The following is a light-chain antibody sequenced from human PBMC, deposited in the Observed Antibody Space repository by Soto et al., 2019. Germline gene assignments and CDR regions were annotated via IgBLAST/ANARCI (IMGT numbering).Light chain of an antibody. CDR2: EVT. CDR3: SAYAGRNTFV. J-gene: IGLJ1*01. CDR1: SSDVGDNY. V-gene: IGLV2-8*01. Sequence: QSALAQPPSASGSPGQSVTISCTGTSSDVGDNYVSWYQQHLGKAPKLIIYEVTLRPSGVPDRFSGSKSGNTASLTVSGLQADDEADYDCSAYAGRNTFVFGTGTKLTVL.